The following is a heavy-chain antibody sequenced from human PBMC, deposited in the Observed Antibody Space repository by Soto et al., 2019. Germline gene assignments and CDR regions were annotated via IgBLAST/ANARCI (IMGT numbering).Heavy chain of an antibody. V-gene: IGHV3-23*01. CDR2: ISGSGGST. D-gene: IGHD2-2*01. CDR1: GFTFSNYA. Sequence: GGSLRLSCAASGFTFSNYAVTWVRQAPGKGLEWVSTISGSGGSTYYADSVKGRFTISRDNSKNTLYLQMNSLRAEDTAVYYCARHDCISTSCYYYYYYIMDVSGQGTTVTGSS. CDR3: ARHDCISTSCYYYYYYIMDV. J-gene: IGHJ6*02.